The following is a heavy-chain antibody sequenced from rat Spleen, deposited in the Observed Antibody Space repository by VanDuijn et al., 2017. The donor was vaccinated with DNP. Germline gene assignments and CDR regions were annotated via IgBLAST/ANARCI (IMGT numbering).Heavy chain of an antibody. D-gene: IGHD1-2*01. Sequence: EIQLQESGPGLVKPSQSLSLTCSVTGYTITSGYDWSWIRKFPGNKLEWMGYVNSADSTYYNPSLKRRISITRDTSKNQFFLQVNSVTTEDIATYYCASGPNGYNYFDYWGQGVMVTVSS. J-gene: IGHJ2*01. CDR3: ASGPNGYNYFDY. CDR1: GYTITSGYD. CDR2: VNSADST. V-gene: IGHV3-3*01.